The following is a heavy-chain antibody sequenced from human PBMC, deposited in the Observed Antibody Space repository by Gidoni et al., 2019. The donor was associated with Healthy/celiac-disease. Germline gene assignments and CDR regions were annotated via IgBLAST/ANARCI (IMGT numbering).Heavy chain of an antibody. V-gene: IGHV1-69*02. CDR1: GGTFSSYT. CDR3: ARAVVVVAASWFDP. CDR2: IIPILGIE. J-gene: IGHJ5*02. D-gene: IGHD2-15*01. Sequence: VQLVQSGADVKKPGSSVKVSCKASGGTFSSYTISGVRQAPGQGLEWMGRIIPILGIENYEQKFQGRVTITADKSTSTAYMELSSLRSEDTAVYYCARAVVVVAASWFDPWGQGTLVTVSS.